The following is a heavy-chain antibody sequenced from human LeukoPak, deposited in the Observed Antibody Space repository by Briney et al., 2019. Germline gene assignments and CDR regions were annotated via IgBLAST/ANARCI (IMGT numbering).Heavy chain of an antibody. J-gene: IGHJ4*02. CDR3: ARDLGYSYGNYFDY. CDR2: IYYSGST. Sequence: PSETLSLTRTVSGGSISSYYWSWIRQPPGKGLEWIGYIYYSGSTNYSPSLKSRVTISVDTSKNQFSLKLSSVTAADTAVYYCARDLGYSYGNYFDYWGQGTLVTVSS. V-gene: IGHV4-59*01. D-gene: IGHD5-18*01. CDR1: GGSISSYY.